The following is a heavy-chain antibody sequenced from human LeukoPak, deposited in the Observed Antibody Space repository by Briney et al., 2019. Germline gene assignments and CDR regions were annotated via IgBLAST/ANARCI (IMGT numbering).Heavy chain of an antibody. CDR2: INHSGST. D-gene: IGHD3-9*01. CDR1: GGSFSGYY. CDR3: ASSDWLFPKPNDFDY. V-gene: IGHV4-34*01. J-gene: IGHJ4*02. Sequence: PSETLSLTCAVYGGSFSGYYWSWIRQPPGKGLEWIGEINHSGSTNYNPSLKSRVTISVDTSKNQFSLKLSSVTAADTAVYYCASSDWLFPKPNDFDYWGQGTLVTVSS.